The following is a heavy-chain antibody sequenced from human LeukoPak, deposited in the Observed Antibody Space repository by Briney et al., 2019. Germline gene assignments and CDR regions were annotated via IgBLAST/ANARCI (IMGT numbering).Heavy chain of an antibody. V-gene: IGHV3-30*02. D-gene: IGHD5-18*01. Sequence: GGSLRLSCAASGFTFSSYGMHWVRQAPGKGLEWVAFIRYDGSNKYYADSVKGRFTISRDNSKNTLYLQMNSLRAEDTAVYYCAKDFYSGSYGRPCIDYWGQGTLVTVSS. J-gene: IGHJ4*02. CDR3: AKDFYSGSYGRPCIDY. CDR1: GFTFSSYG. CDR2: IRYDGSNK.